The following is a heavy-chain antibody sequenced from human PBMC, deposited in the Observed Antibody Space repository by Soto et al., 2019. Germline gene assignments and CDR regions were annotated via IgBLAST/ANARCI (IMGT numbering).Heavy chain of an antibody. V-gene: IGHV3-49*03. CDR1: AFSFGDYA. J-gene: IGHJ5*02. CDR2: IRSKTYGGTA. Sequence: GGSLRLSCTASAFSFGDYAMNWFRQAPGKGLEWIGFIRSKTYGGTAEYAASVKGRFIISRDDSKSITYLKINSLETEDTAVYYCARRNCIGATCYSSGNWFDPWGQGTLVTVSS. CDR3: ARRNCIGATCYSSGNWFDP. D-gene: IGHD2-15*01.